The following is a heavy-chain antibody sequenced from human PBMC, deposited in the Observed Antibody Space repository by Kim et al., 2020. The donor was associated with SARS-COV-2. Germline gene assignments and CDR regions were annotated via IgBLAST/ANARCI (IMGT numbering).Heavy chain of an antibody. V-gene: IGHV3-11*05. CDR2: ISSSSSYT. Sequence: GGSLRLSCAASGFTFSDYYMSWIRQAPGKGLEWVSYISSSSSYTNYADSVKGRFTISRDNAKNSLYLQMNSLRAEDTAVYYCARVGYDYVWGSYRDYYYFCGMDVWGQGTTVTFSS. CDR1: GFTFSDYY. CDR3: ARVGYDYVWGSYRDYYYFCGMDV. D-gene: IGHD3-16*02. J-gene: IGHJ6*02.